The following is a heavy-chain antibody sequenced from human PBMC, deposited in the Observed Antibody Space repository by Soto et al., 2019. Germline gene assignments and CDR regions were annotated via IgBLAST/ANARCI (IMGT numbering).Heavy chain of an antibody. D-gene: IGHD3-16*01. V-gene: IGHV3-30*18. CDR3: AKDRVGGTFYTPLGF. CDR2: ITYDGSHQ. Sequence: PGGSLRLSCQASGFNFDNYGMHWVRQAPGRGLEWVAVITYDGSHQYYADSVKGRFTISRDNSKNTLSLHLNTLKHEDTAVYHCAKDRVGGTFYTPLGFWGQGTLVTAPQ. J-gene: IGHJ4*02. CDR1: GFNFDNYG.